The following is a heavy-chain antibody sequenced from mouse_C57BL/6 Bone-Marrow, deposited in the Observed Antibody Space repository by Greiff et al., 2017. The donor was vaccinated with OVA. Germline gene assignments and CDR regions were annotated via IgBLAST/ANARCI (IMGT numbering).Heavy chain of an antibody. V-gene: IGHV5-12*01. CDR3: ARQAGWDLYYFDY. D-gene: IGHD4-1*01. Sequence: EVMLVESGGGLVQPGGSLKLSCAASGFTFSDYYMYWVRQTPEKRLEWVAYISNGGGSTYYPDTVKGRFTISRDNAKNTLYLQMIRLKSEDTAMYYCARQAGWDLYYFDYWGQGTTLTVSS. CDR1: GFTFSDYY. J-gene: IGHJ2*01. CDR2: ISNGGGST.